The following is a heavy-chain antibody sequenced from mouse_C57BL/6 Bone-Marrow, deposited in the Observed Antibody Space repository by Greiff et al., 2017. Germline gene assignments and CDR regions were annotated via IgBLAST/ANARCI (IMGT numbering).Heavy chain of an antibody. CDR3: ARRGALWLRRYYYAMDY. V-gene: IGHV1-69*01. CDR1: GYTFTSYW. D-gene: IGHD2-2*01. CDR2: IDPSDSYT. Sequence: QVHVKQPGAELVMPGASVKLSCKASGYTFTSYWMHWVKQRPGQGLEWIGEIDPSDSYTNYNQKFKGKSTLTVDKSSSTAYMQLSSLTSEDSAVYYCARRGALWLRRYYYAMDYWGQGTSVTVSS. J-gene: IGHJ4*01.